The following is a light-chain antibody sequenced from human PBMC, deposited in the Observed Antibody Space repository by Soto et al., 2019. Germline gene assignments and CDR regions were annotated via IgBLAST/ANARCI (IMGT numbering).Light chain of an antibody. Sequence: EIVLTQSPGTLSLSPGERATLSCRASQSVSSSYLAWYQQKPGQAPRLLIYGDSSRATRIPDRFSGSGSGTDFTHTISRLEPEDFAVYYCQHYGSSWTFGQGTKVDIK. CDR3: QHYGSSWT. CDR1: QSVSSSY. CDR2: GDS. V-gene: IGKV3-20*01. J-gene: IGKJ1*01.